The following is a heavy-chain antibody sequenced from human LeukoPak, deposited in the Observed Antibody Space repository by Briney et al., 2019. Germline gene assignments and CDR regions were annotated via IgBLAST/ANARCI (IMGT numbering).Heavy chain of an antibody. V-gene: IGHV1-18*01. Sequence: ASVKVSCKASGYTFTSYGISWVRQAPGQGLEWMGWISAYNGNTNYAQKLQGRVTMTTDTSTSTAYMELRSLRSDDTAVYYCARDPKLKAVAGILAMGYWGQGTLVTVSS. D-gene: IGHD6-19*01. CDR2: ISAYNGNT. J-gene: IGHJ4*02. CDR3: ARDPKLKAVAGILAMGY. CDR1: GYTFTSYG.